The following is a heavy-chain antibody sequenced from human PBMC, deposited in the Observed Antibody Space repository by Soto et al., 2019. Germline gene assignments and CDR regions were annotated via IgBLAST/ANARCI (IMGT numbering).Heavy chain of an antibody. CDR1: GYTFTGYY. D-gene: IGHD5-12*01. Sequence: ASVKVSCKASGYTFTGYYMHWVRQAPGQGLEWMGWINPNSGGTNYAQKFQGWVTMTRDTSISTAYMELSSLRSEDTAVYYCASGPSRYSGYVLFWGQGTLVTVSS. CDR2: INPNSGGT. J-gene: IGHJ4*02. CDR3: ASGPSRYSGYVLF. V-gene: IGHV1-2*04.